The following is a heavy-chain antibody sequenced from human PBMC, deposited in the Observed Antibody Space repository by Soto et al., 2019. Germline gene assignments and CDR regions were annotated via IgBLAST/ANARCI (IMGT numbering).Heavy chain of an antibody. V-gene: IGHV4-30-4*08. J-gene: IGHJ4*02. CDR1: GDSLSRADYC. Sequence: QVQLQESGPGLVKPSQTLSLTCTVSGDSLSRADYCWSWIRQAPGKALEWIGYICYSGSTYHNPSLKSRTSMSVDTSKKQFSLTLTSVTAADTAVYYCAREESGRFDYWGQGRLVTVSS. CDR3: AREESGRFDY. CDR2: ICYSGST. D-gene: IGHD5-12*01.